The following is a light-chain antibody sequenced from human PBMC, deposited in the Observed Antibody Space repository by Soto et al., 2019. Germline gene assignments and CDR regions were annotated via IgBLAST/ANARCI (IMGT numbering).Light chain of an antibody. V-gene: IGKV3-20*01. Sequence: IILTQSPGTLSLSPGEGATLSCKASQTVISTHLAWYQQKPGQAPRLLIYATSNRATGIPDRVSGSGSGRDFTLTIDRLEPEEFAVYYCQQYDSSSVTLGQGTRLDLK. CDR2: ATS. CDR1: QTVISTH. CDR3: QQYDSSSVT. J-gene: IGKJ5*01.